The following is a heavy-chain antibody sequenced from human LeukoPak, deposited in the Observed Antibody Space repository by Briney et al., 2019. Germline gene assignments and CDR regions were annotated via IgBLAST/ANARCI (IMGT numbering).Heavy chain of an antibody. Sequence: GGSLRLSCAASGFTFSSYSMNWVRQAPGKGLEWVSVIYSGGSTYYADSVKGRFTISRDNSKNTLYLQMNSLRAEDTAVYYCARVTAWNSRGAFDIWGQGTMVTVSS. CDR2: IYSGGST. CDR3: ARVTAWNSRGAFDI. CDR1: GFTFSSYS. D-gene: IGHD1-7*01. V-gene: IGHV3-53*01. J-gene: IGHJ3*02.